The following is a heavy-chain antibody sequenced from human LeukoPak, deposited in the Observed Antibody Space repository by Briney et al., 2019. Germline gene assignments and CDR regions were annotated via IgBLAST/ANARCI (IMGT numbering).Heavy chain of an antibody. J-gene: IGHJ4*02. CDR1: GFTFSSYA. CDR3: AREGDTAMVVFDY. Sequence: GGSLRLSCAASGFTFSSYAMHWVRQAPGKGLEWVAVISYDGSNKYYADSVKGRFTISRDNSKNTLYLQMNSLRAEDTAVYYRAREGDTAMVVFDYWGQGTLVTVSS. V-gene: IGHV3-30*04. D-gene: IGHD5-18*01. CDR2: ISYDGSNK.